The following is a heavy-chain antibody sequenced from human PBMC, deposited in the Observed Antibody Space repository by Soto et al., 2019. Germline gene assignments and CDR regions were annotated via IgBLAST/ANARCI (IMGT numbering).Heavy chain of an antibody. CDR3: ASRVRIDAFDS. Sequence: QVQLQESGPGLVKPSETLSLTCTVSSGSISRYYWTWIRQPPGKGLEWIGYISYSGSTNYNPSLKSRVTISADTSKNQFSLKLSSVTAADTAVYYGASRVRIDAFDSWGQGTMVTVSS. J-gene: IGHJ3*02. D-gene: IGHD1-1*01. CDR2: ISYSGST. CDR1: SGSISRYY. V-gene: IGHV4-59*08.